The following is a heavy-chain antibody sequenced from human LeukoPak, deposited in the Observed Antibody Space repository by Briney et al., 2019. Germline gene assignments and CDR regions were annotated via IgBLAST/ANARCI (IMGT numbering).Heavy chain of an antibody. V-gene: IGHV1-69*04. CDR1: GYTFTSYD. CDR3: ARRPGRG. Sequence: RASVKVSRKASGYTFTSYDINWVRQATGQGLEWMGRIIPINGIVNYAQKFQGRVTITADKSTSTAFMELSTLTSDDTAVYYCARRPGRGWGQGTLVTVSS. D-gene: IGHD1-26*01. CDR2: IIPINGIV. J-gene: IGHJ4*02.